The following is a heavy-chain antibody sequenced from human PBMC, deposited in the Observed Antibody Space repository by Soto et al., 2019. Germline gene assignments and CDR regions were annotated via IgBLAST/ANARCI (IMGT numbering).Heavy chain of an antibody. D-gene: IGHD2-15*01. Sequence: ASVKVSCKVSGYTLTELSMHWVRQAPGKGLEWMGGFDPEDGETIYVQKFQGRVTMTEDTSTDTAYMELSSLRSEDTAVYYCATKYCSGGSCYLDAFDIWGQGTMVTVSS. CDR2: FDPEDGET. CDR3: ATKYCSGGSCYLDAFDI. J-gene: IGHJ3*02. V-gene: IGHV1-24*01. CDR1: GYTLTELS.